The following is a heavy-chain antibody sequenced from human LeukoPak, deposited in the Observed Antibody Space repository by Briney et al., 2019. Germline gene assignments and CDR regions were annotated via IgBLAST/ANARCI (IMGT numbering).Heavy chain of an antibody. Sequence: ASVKVSCKSSGYTFTSYSINWVRRAPGQGLEWMGWISPSNGDTSYAQKVQDRVTMTTDTSTTTVYMELRSLGSDDTAIYYCARDSGWGLRHFFFDECGQGTQVTVSS. J-gene: IGHJ4*02. V-gene: IGHV1-18*04. CDR3: ARDSGWGLRHFFFDE. D-gene: IGHD2-21*02. CDR1: GYTFTSYS. CDR2: ISPSNGDT.